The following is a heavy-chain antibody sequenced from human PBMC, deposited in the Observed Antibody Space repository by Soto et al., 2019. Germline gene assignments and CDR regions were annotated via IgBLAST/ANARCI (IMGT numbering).Heavy chain of an antibody. V-gene: IGHV1-18*01. CDR3: ARGRQGTGTSSYYSYMDV. CDR1: GYTFINYG. D-gene: IGHD1-7*01. CDR2: ISPYNDNR. J-gene: IGHJ6*03. Sequence: QVQLVQSGAEVKEPGASVKVSCKASGYTFINYGINWVRQAPGQGLERMGWISPYNDNRNYAQKLQGRVTMTTDRSACTAGRELRSLSSDDTAVYYCARGRQGTGTSSYYSYMDVWGKGTTVTVSS.